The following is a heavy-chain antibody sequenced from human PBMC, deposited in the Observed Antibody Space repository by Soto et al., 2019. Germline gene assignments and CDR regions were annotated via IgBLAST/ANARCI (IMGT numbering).Heavy chain of an antibody. Sequence: EVQLVESGGGLVQPGGSLRLSCAASGFTFSSYEMNWVRQAPGKGLEWVSYISSSGSTIYYADSVKGGFTISRDNAKNSLYLQMNSLRAEDTAVYYCARDGEAYYDFWNKGFSHYYGMDVWGQGTTVTVSS. D-gene: IGHD3-3*01. J-gene: IGHJ6*02. V-gene: IGHV3-48*03. CDR2: ISSSGSTI. CDR3: ARDGEAYYDFWNKGFSHYYGMDV. CDR1: GFTFSSYE.